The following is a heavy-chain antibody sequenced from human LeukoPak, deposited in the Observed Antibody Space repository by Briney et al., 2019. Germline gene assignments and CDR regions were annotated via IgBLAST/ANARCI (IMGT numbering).Heavy chain of an antibody. CDR1: RFTFSIFA. V-gene: IGHV3-48*04. CDR2: ISSSSSTI. J-gene: IGHJ4*02. CDR3: ARDYYGSGSYDY. D-gene: IGHD3-10*01. Sequence: GGSLRLSCAASRFTFSIFAMNWVRQAPGKGLEWLSYISSSSSTIYYADSVKGRFTISRDNAKNSLYLQMNSLRAEDTAVYYCARDYYGSGSYDYWGQGTLVTVSS.